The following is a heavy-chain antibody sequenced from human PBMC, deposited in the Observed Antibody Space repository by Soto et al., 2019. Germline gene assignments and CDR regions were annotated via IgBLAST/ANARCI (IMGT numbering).Heavy chain of an antibody. V-gene: IGHV3-23*01. J-gene: IGHJ2*01. CDR3: AKDIMGPETGTWYVDL. D-gene: IGHD6-13*01. CDR2: IVARGINT. Sequence: EVQLLETGGGLVQPGGSLRLACEASGLTFNIYTMGWVRQAPGKGLEWVSAIVARGINTYYADSVKGRFTISRDNSKDTIYLLMNSLRAEDTAVYYCAKDIMGPETGTWYVDLWGRGTLVAVSS. CDR1: GLTFNIYT.